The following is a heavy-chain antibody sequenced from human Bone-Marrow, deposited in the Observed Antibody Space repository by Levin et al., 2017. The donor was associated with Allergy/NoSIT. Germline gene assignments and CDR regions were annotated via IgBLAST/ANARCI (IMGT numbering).Heavy chain of an antibody. V-gene: IGHV3-15*01. CDR1: GLSVSDTW. Sequence: GGSLRLSCAASGLSVSDTWMSWVRQAPGKGLEWVGRIKSKANGGSTDYAAPVKGRFTISRDDSKNTVYLQMNGLKTEDTALYFCIGRFLGFWGQGALVTVSS. CDR3: IGRFLGF. D-gene: IGHD1-26*01. J-gene: IGHJ4*02. CDR2: IKSKANGGST.